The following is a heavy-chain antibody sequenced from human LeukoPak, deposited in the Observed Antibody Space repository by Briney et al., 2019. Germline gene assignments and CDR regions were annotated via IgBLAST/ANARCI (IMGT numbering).Heavy chain of an antibody. Sequence: GGSLRLSCAASGFTFSSYGMHWVRQAPGKGLEWVAFIRYDGSNKYYADSVKGRFTISRDNSKNTLYLQMNSLRAEDTAVYYCAKDARGYSYAPFFDYWGQGTLVTVSS. V-gene: IGHV3-30*02. D-gene: IGHD5-18*01. CDR3: AKDARGYSYAPFFDY. CDR2: IRYDGSNK. J-gene: IGHJ4*02. CDR1: GFTFSSYG.